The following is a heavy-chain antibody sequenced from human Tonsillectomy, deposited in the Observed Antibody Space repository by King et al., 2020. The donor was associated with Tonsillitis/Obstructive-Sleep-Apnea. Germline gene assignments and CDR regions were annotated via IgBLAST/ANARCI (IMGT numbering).Heavy chain of an antibody. D-gene: IGHD3-22*01. CDR2: IWYDGTYK. Sequence: VQLVESGGGVVQPGRSLRLSCAASGFTFSSSAMHWVRQAPGKGLEWVAVIWYDGTYKYYVDSVRGRFTISRDNSKNTLYVQMNSLRGEDTAVYYCARGGNYADVWGQGTTVTVSS. CDR3: ARGGNYADV. CDR1: GFTFSSSA. J-gene: IGHJ6*02. V-gene: IGHV3-33*01.